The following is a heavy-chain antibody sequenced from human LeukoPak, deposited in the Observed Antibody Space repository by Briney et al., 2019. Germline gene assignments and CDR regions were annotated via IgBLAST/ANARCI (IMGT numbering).Heavy chain of an antibody. CDR1: GGSFSGYY. V-gene: IGHV4-34*01. D-gene: IGHD5-18*01. Sequence: KPSETLSPTCAVYGGSFSGYYWNWIRQPPGKGLEWIGEINHSGSTNYNPSLKSRVTISVDASKNQFSLKLSSVTAADTAVYYCAGGYSYGYNALDYWGQGTLVTVSS. CDR2: INHSGST. J-gene: IGHJ4*02. CDR3: AGGYSYGYNALDY.